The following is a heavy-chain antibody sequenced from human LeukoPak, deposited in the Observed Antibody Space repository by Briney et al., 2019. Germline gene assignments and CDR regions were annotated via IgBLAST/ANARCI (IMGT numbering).Heavy chain of an antibody. V-gene: IGHV4-59*01. CDR3: ARGYTVTNDAFDI. J-gene: IGHJ3*02. D-gene: IGHD4-17*01. CDR2: IYYSGST. CDR1: GGSISSYY. Sequence: SETLSLTCTVSGGSISSYYWSWIRQPPGKGLEWIGYIYYSGSTNYNPSLKSRVTISVDTSKNQFSLKLSSVTAADTAVYYCARGYTVTNDAFDIWGQGTMVTVSS.